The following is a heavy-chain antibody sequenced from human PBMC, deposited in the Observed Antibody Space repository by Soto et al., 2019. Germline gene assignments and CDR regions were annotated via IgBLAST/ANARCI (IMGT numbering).Heavy chain of an antibody. CDR3: VSQRTTVPTQAYFDY. CDR2: VYYRGRS. V-gene: IGHV4-39*01. CDR1: GGYVTNSSYY. D-gene: IGHD4-17*01. Sequence: SETLSLPCTVSGGYVTNSSYYWGWIRKSPGKGLEWIGSVYYRGRSYSKSSVKSRVTISVDTSKNRFSLSLNSVTASDTAVYFCVSQRTTVPTQAYFDYWGPGALVTVSS. J-gene: IGHJ4*02.